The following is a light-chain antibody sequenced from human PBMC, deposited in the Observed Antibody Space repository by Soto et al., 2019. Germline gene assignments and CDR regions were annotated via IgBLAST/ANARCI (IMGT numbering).Light chain of an antibody. CDR2: GAS. J-gene: IGKJ4*01. Sequence: EIVLTQSPGTLSLSPGERATLSCRASQSVSSSYLAWYQQKPGQAPRLLIYGASSRATGIPDRFSGSGSGTDFTITISRLEPEDFAVYYCQQYGSSPGTFGGGTKVEIK. CDR1: QSVSSSY. V-gene: IGKV3-20*01. CDR3: QQYGSSPGT.